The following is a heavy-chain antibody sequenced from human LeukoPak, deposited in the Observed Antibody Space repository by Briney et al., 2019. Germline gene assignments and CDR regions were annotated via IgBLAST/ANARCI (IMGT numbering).Heavy chain of an antibody. CDR1: GGTFSSYA. V-gene: IGHV1-69*13. Sequence: ASVKVSCKASGGTFSSYAISWVRQAPGQGLEWMGGIIPIFGTANYAQKFQGRVTITADESTSTAYMELSSLRSEDTAVYYCARGSGNDSSGYYYGGGAFDIWGQGTMVTVSS. CDR3: ARGSGNDSSGYYYGGGAFDI. CDR2: IIPIFGTA. D-gene: IGHD3-22*01. J-gene: IGHJ3*02.